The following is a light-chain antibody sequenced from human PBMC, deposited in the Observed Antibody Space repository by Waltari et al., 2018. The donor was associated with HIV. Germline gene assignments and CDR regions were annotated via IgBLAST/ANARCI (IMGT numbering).Light chain of an antibody. J-gene: IGKJ2*01. Sequence: ELILTQTPGTLSLSPGERATLSCRASQSVGSTYLAWYQPKPGQAPRLLIYGTSSRATGISDRFSGGGSETDFTLTISRLEPEDFAVYYCQHYGGSIIFGQGTKLQI. CDR1: QSVGSTY. CDR2: GTS. V-gene: IGKV3-20*01. CDR3: QHYGGSII.